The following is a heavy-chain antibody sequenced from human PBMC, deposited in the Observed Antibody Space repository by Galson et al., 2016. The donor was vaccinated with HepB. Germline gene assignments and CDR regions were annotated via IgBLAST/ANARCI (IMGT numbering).Heavy chain of an antibody. CDR1: GFTFGNYA. J-gene: IGHJ4*02. Sequence: SLRLSCAASGFTFGNYAIIWVRQAPGKGLEWVSAITGSGGTTYYVASVQGRFTISRDNSKNTLYLQMNSLRAEDTAVYYCVPLGYAVDYWGQGTLVTVSS. V-gene: IGHV3-23*01. D-gene: IGHD5-12*01. CDR2: ITGSGGTT. CDR3: VPLGYAVDY.